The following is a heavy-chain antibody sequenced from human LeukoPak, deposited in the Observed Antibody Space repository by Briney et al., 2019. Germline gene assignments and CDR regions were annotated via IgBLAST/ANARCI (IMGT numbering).Heavy chain of an antibody. J-gene: IGHJ4*02. CDR3: ATGAYDSSGYYGWYYFDY. CDR2: FDPEDGET. CDR1: GYTFTSYY. V-gene: IGHV1-24*01. Sequence: ASVKVSCKASGYTFTSYYMHWVRQAPGKGLEWMGGFDPEDGETIYAQKFQGRVTMTEDTSTDTAYMELSSLRSEDTAVYYCATGAYDSSGYYGWYYFDYWGQGTLVTVSS. D-gene: IGHD3-22*01.